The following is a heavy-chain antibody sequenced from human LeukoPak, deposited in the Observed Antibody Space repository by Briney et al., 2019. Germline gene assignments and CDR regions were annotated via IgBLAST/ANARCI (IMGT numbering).Heavy chain of an antibody. CDR3: ASSRGYSGYEFDY. V-gene: IGHV3-21*01. J-gene: IGHJ4*02. CDR2: ISSSSSYI. CDR1: GFTFSSYS. D-gene: IGHD5-12*01. Sequence: PGGSLRLSCAASGFTFSSYSMNWVSQAPGKGLEWVSSISSSSSYIYYADSVKGRFTISRDNAKNSLYLQMNSLRAEDTAVYYCASSRGYSGYEFDYWGQGTLVTVSS.